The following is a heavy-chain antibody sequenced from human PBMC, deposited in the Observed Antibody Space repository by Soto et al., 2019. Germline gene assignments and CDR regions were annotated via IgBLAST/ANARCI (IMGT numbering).Heavy chain of an antibody. CDR2: ISPDGSNE. V-gene: IGHV3-30*18. Sequence: GSLRLSCAASGFTFSSSGMHWVRQAPGKGLEWVAIISPDGSNENYADSVKGRFTISRDNSKNTVSLQMNTLRADDTALYYCAKDQYSGSPGKPDYWSQGILVTVSS. D-gene: IGHD1-26*01. CDR3: AKDQYSGSPGKPDY. CDR1: GFTFSSSG. J-gene: IGHJ4*02.